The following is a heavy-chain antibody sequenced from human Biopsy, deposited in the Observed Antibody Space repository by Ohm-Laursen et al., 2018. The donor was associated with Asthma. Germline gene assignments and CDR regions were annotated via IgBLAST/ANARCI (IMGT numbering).Heavy chain of an antibody. CDR1: GFTVSRDH. V-gene: IGHV3-53*01. J-gene: IGHJ4*02. CDR3: ARGDSSGWSHYYFDY. D-gene: IGHD6-19*01. CDR2: IYSGGTS. Sequence: SLRLSCAASGFTVSRDHMFWVRQAPGKGLEWVSVIYSGGTSDTADSVRGRFTISRDFYKNTLYLQMDSLRAEDTAVYYSARGDSSGWSHYYFDYWGQGTLVTVSS.